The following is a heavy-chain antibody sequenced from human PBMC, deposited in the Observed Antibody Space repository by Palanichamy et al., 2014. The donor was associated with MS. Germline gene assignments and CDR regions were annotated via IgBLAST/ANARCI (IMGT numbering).Heavy chain of an antibody. V-gene: IGHV3-74*03. D-gene: IGHD1-26*01. CDR2: INGDGTIT. CDR3: ARYDRMGDTGFQS. J-gene: IGHJ1*01. Sequence: GGLVQPGGSLRLSCAASGITFRDYWMHWVRQAPGKGLVWVSHINGDGTITKYADSVKGRFTISRDNAKNTLFLQMNSLRVEDTAVYYCARYDRMGDTGFQSWGQGTLVIVPS. CDR1: GITFRDYW.